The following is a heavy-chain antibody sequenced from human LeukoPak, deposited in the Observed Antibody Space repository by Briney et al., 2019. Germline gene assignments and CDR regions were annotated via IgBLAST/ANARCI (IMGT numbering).Heavy chain of an antibody. CDR3: ARGSPDGVNWFDP. J-gene: IGHJ5*02. Sequence: SSETLSLTCAVSGGSISSGGYSWSWIRQPPGKGLEWIGYIYHSGSTYYNPSLKSRVTISVDRSKNQFSLKLSSVTAADTAVYYCARGSPDGVNWFDPWGQGTLVTVSP. CDR1: GGSISSGGYS. CDR2: IYHSGST. V-gene: IGHV4-30-2*01. D-gene: IGHD1-14*01.